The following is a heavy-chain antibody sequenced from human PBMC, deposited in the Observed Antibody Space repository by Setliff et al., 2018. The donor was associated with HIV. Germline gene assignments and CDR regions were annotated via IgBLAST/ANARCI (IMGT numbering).Heavy chain of an antibody. CDR2: IFYSGIT. Sequence: SETLSLTCTVSGGSFTSRSYYWGWIRQPPGKGLEWIGSIFYSGITYYNPSLKSRVTISLDKSKNHFSLELRSVTAADTAVYYCARGGRSLAAQTWFDPWGQGTLVTVSS. D-gene: IGHD6-6*01. V-gene: IGHV4-39*07. J-gene: IGHJ5*02. CDR3: ARGGRSLAAQTWFDP. CDR1: GGSFTSRSYY.